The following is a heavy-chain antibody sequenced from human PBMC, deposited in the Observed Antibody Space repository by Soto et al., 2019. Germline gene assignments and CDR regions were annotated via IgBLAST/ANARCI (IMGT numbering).Heavy chain of an antibody. D-gene: IGHD1-26*01. CDR1: GFIFENFG. V-gene: IGHV3-23*01. J-gene: IGHJ5*02. CDR3: AKNQGVELVPLATVDWFDP. Sequence: GGSLRLSCAASGFIFENFGMSWVRQAPGKGLEWISSISGSGFKKYYADSVKGRFTISRDNSKSTVYLELNKLSAEDTAVYHCAKNQGVELVPLATVDWFDPWGQGSVVTVSS. CDR2: ISGSGFKK.